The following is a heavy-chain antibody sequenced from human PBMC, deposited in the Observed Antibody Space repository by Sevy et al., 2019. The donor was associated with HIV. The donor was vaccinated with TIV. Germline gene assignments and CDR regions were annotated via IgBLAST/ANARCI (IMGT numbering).Heavy chain of an antibody. CDR3: AREGVLDCSGGSCYHYDAFDI. D-gene: IGHD2-15*01. CDR1: GGTFSSYA. V-gene: IGHV1-69*13. J-gene: IGHJ3*02. Sequence: ASVKVSCKASGGTFSSYAISWVRRAPGQGLEWMGGIIPIFGTANYAQKFQGRVTITADESTSTAYMELSSLRSEATAVYYCAREGVLDCSGGSCYHYDAFDIWGQGTMVTVSS. CDR2: IIPIFGTA.